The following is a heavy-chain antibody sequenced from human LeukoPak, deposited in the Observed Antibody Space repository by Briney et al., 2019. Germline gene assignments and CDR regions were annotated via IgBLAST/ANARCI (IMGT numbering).Heavy chain of an antibody. D-gene: IGHD2-21*02. CDR2: INHSGST. Sequence: SETLSLTCAVYGGSFSGYYWTWIRQPPGKGLEWIGEINHSGSTNYNPSLKSRVTISVDTSKNQFSLKLSSATAADTALYYCASVVVVTASNGYFDLWGRGTLVTVSS. V-gene: IGHV4-34*01. J-gene: IGHJ2*01. CDR3: ASVVVVTASNGYFDL. CDR1: GGSFSGYY.